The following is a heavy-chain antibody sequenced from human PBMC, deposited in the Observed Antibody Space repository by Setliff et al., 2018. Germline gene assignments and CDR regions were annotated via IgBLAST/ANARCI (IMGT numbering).Heavy chain of an antibody. Sequence: SVKVSCKASGGTFSSYAISWVRQAPGQGLEWMGGIIPIFGTANYAQKFQGRVTITADKSTSTAYTELSSLRSEDTAVYYCARAPSSTVINWFDPWGQGTLVTVSS. CDR2: IIPIFGTA. CDR3: ARAPSSTVINWFDP. J-gene: IGHJ5*02. CDR1: GGTFSSYA. V-gene: IGHV1-69*06. D-gene: IGHD3-22*01.